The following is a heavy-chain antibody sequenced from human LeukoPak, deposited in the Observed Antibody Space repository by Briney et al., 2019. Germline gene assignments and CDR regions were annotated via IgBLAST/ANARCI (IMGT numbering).Heavy chain of an antibody. J-gene: IGHJ4*02. D-gene: IGHD5-18*01. Sequence: PGGSLRLSCAASGFTVSSNYMSWVRQAPGKGLEWVSTISYSGADTFSADSVKGRFTISRDDSKNMLYLQMDSLRAEDTAVYYCCRRPVTTYIYENWGQGTLVTVSS. CDR1: GFTVSSNY. CDR2: ISYSGADT. CDR3: CRRPVTTYIYEN. V-gene: IGHV3-23*01.